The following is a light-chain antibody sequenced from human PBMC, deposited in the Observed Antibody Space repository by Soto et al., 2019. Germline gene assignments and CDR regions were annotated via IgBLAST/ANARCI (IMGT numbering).Light chain of an antibody. CDR1: QSVRSN. J-gene: IGKJ4*01. CDR3: QQHNDWPLT. CDR2: GAS. Sequence: EIVMTQSPATLSVSPGEGATLSCRASQSVRSNLAWYQQKPGQAPRLLIYGASTRATGVPARFSGSGSGTEFTLTIRSLQSEDFAVYFCQQHNDWPLTFGGGTKVEIK. V-gene: IGKV3-15*01.